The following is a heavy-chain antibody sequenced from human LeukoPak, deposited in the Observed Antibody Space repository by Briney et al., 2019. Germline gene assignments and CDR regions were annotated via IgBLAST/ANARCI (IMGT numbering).Heavy chain of an antibody. CDR1: GFTFSNYS. CDR2: ISRSSSII. Sequence: GGSLRLSCAASGFTFSNYSMNWVRQAPGKGLEWVSYISRSSSIIYYADSVKGRFTISRDNAKNSLFLQMNSLRAEDTAVYYCARAKRNGFDIWGQGTMVTVSS. CDR3: ARAKRNGFDI. J-gene: IGHJ3*02. V-gene: IGHV3-48*01.